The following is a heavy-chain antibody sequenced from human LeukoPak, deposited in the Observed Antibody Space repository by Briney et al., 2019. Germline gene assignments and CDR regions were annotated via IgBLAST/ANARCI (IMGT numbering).Heavy chain of an antibody. D-gene: IGHD1-1*01. CDR2: IYHSGST. Sequence: PSQTLSLTCDVSGGSISSGYWWSWLRQPPGKGLEWIGYIYHSGSTYYNPSLKSRVTISVDRSKNQFSLKLSSVTAADTAVYYCARAVAGTNFDYWGQGTLVTVSS. CDR1: GGSISSGYW. J-gene: IGHJ4*02. CDR3: ARAVAGTNFDY. V-gene: IGHV4-30-2*01.